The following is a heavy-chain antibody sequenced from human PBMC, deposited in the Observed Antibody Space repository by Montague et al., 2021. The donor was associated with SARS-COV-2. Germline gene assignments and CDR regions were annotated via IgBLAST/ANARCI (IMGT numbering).Heavy chain of an antibody. Sequence: SETLSLTCAVYGGSFSGYYWSWIRQPPGKGLEWIGEVNLSGSTNYNPSLKSRVTISVDTSKNQFSLKLTSVTAADTAVYYCARVSLAAAATRSDYWGQGTLVTVSS. CDR3: ARVSLAAAATRSDY. V-gene: IGHV4-34*01. J-gene: IGHJ4*02. CDR2: VNLSGST. D-gene: IGHD6-13*01. CDR1: GGSFSGYY.